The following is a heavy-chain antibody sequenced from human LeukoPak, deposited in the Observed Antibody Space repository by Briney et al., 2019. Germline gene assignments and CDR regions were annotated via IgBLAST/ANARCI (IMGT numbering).Heavy chain of an antibody. CDR1: GGSIGSGDYY. Sequence: SQTLSLTCTVSGGSIGSGDYYWSWVRQPPGKGLEWIGYIYYSGSTYYNPSLKSRVTISVDTSKNQFSLKLSSVTAADTAVYYCARGGGIYYDSSGYPSWDYWGQGTLVTVSS. CDR3: ARGGGIYYDSSGYPSWDY. D-gene: IGHD3-22*01. J-gene: IGHJ4*02. CDR2: IYYSGST. V-gene: IGHV4-30-4*01.